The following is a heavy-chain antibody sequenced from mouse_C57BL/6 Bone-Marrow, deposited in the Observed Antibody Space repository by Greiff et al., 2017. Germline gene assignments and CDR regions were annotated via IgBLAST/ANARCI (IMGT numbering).Heavy chain of an antibody. V-gene: IGHV2-6*01. J-gene: IGHJ3*01. CDR3: ASSPRSSSGWFAY. Sequence: QVQLQQSGPGLVAPSQSLSITCTVSGFSLTSYGVDWVRQSPGKGLEWLGVIWGVGSTNYNSALKSRLSISKDNSKSQVFLKMNSLQTDDTAMYYCASSPRSSSGWFAYWGQGTLVTVSA. CDR2: IWGVGST. CDR1: GFSLTSYG. D-gene: IGHD3-2*02.